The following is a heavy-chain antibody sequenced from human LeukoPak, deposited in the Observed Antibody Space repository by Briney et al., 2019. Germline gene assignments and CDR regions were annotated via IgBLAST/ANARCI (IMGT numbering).Heavy chain of an antibody. CDR3: ARASSKSSSWYNWFDP. V-gene: IGHV1-18*01. J-gene: IGHJ5*02. Sequence: GASVKVSCKASGYTFTNSGISWVRQAPGLGLEWMGWISAYNDNTNYAQKLQDRVTMTTDTSTSTAYMELRSLRSDDTAVYYCARASSKSSSWYNWFDPWGQGTLVTVSS. CDR2: ISAYNDNT. D-gene: IGHD6-13*01. CDR1: GYTFTNSG.